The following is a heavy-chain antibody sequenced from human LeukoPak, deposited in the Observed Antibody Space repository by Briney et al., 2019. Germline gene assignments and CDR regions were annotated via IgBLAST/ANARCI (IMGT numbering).Heavy chain of an antibody. Sequence: GGSLRLSCAASGFTFSSYGMHWVRQAPGKGLEWVAFIRYDGSNKYYAGSVKGRFTISRDNSKNTLYLQMNSLRAEDTAVYYCAKDWDGYNLYWGQGTLVTVSS. V-gene: IGHV3-30*02. CDR2: IRYDGSNK. CDR3: AKDWDGYNLY. CDR1: GFTFSSYG. J-gene: IGHJ4*02. D-gene: IGHD5-24*01.